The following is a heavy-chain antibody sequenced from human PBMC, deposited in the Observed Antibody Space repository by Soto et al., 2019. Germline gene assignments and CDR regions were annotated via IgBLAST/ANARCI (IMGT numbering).Heavy chain of an antibody. J-gene: IGHJ5*02. V-gene: IGHV4-30-2*01. CDR1: GAPITSGAYS. CDR2: IYQSGST. CDR3: ARDMSGCSSSDCYLSGWFDP. D-gene: IGHD2-21*02. Sequence: QLQLRESGSGLVKPSQTLSLTCTVSGAPITSGAYSWSWIRQPPGKGLEWIGFIYQSGSTHYNPSLKSRVTISVDWSKNHFSLQLTSLTAADTAVYYCARDMSGCSSSDCYLSGWFDPWGPGTLVTVSS.